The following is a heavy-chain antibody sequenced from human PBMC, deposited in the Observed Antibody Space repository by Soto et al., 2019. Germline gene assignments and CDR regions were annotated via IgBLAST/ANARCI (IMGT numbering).Heavy chain of an antibody. CDR1: GGTFSSYA. Sequence: ASVKVSCKASGGTFSSYAISWVRQAPGQGLEWMGGIIPIFGTANYAQKFQGRVTITADESTSTAYMELSSLRSEDTAVYYCARATTAFSNTRQNGINWFDPWGQGTRVTVSS. D-gene: IGHD4-4*01. CDR3: ARATTAFSNTRQNGINWFDP. CDR2: IIPIFGTA. V-gene: IGHV1-69*13. J-gene: IGHJ5*02.